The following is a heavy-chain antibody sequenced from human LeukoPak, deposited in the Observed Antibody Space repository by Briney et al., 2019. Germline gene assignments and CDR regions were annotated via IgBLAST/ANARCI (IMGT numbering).Heavy chain of an antibody. V-gene: IGHV3-7*05. CDR3: ARWAESNDY. J-gene: IGHJ4*02. CDR1: GFTFSSFW. Sequence: GASLRLSCAASGFTFSSFWMTWVRQAPGKGLEWVANIKEDGSEKYYVDSVKGRFTISRDNAKNSLYLQMNRLRAEDTAVYYCARWAESNDYWGQGTLVTVSS. CDR2: IKEDGSEK.